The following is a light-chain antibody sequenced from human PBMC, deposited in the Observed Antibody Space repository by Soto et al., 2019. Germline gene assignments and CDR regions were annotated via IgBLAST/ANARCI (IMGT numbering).Light chain of an antibody. J-gene: IGLJ2*01. CDR3: YSAADNNLGV. CDR1: VLAKKY. V-gene: IGLV3-27*01. Sequence: SYELTQPSSVSVSPGQTARITCSGDVLAKKYARWFQQKPGQAPVLVIYKDSERPSGIPERFSGSSSGTTVTLTISGAQEEEEADYYCYSAADNNLGVFGGGTKVTVL. CDR2: KDS.